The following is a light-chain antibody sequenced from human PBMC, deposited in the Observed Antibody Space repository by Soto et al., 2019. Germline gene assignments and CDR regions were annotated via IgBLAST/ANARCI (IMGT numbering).Light chain of an antibody. CDR2: EAS. CDR1: QSLTSS. J-gene: IGKJ4*01. V-gene: IGKV3-11*01. Sequence: EMVLPQSPATLSLSPGATATLSCRASQSLTSSFVWDQQTPGQAHGLVIYEASNVATSSPDRFSGSGSVTKFTLTNNILEPGDSAVYDCHHRSKSPRTIGGGTKVDSK. CDR3: HHRSKSPRT.